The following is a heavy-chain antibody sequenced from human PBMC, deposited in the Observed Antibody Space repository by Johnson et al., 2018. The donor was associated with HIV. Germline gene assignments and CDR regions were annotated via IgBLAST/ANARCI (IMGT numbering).Heavy chain of an antibody. J-gene: IGHJ3*02. V-gene: IGHV3-23*04. D-gene: IGHD3-10*01. CDR1: GFTVSSNY. CDR2: ISGSGGST. CDR3: AIGRGEFPRHAFDI. Sequence: VQLVESGGGLVKPGGSLRLSCAASGFTVSSNYMSLVRQAPGKGLEWVSAISGSGGSTYYADSVKGRFTISRDNSKNTLYQQMNSLRADDTAVYYCAIGRGEFPRHAFDIWGQGTMVTVSS.